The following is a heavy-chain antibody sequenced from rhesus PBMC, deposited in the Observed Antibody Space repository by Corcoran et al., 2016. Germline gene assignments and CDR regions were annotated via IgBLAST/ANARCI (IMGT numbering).Heavy chain of an antibody. J-gene: IGHJ5-1*01. V-gene: IGHV4-173*01. CDR2: ISGSGGGT. CDR3: ARSGWTSWDNRFDV. D-gene: IGHD2-39*02. Sequence: QLQLQESGPGLVKPLETLSLTCVVSDGSISNPYWKWIRQPPGKGLEWIARISGSGGGTDYNPSLKSRVTISRDMSKNQFSLKVNSVTAADTAVYYCARSGWTSWDNRFDVWGAGVLVTVSS. CDR1: DGSISNPY.